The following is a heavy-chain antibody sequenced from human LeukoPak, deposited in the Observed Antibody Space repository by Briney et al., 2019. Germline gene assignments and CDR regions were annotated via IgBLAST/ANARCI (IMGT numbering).Heavy chain of an antibody. Sequence: SETLSLTCTVSGGSISSYYWSWIRQPPGKGLEGIGYIYYSGSTNYNPSLTSRVTMSVDPSKNRFSLKVNSVTAADTAVYLCERMVYSTSSYDFWGPGTLVTVSS. V-gene: IGHV4-59*01. D-gene: IGHD6-13*01. CDR2: IYYSGST. J-gene: IGHJ4*02. CDR1: GGSISSYY. CDR3: ERMVYSTSSYDF.